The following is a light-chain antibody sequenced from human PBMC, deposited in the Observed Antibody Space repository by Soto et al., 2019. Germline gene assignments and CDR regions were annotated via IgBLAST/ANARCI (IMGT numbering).Light chain of an antibody. J-gene: IGLJ1*01. Sequence: QSVLTQPRSVSGSPGQSVTISCTGTSSDVGGYNYVSWYQQHPGKAPKVMIYDVSERPSGVPDRFSGSKSGNTASLTFSGLQAADEAEYYFCSYGGGPTDLFGAGTKLTVL. CDR1: SSDVGGYNY. CDR3: CSYGGGPTDL. V-gene: IGLV2-11*01. CDR2: DVS.